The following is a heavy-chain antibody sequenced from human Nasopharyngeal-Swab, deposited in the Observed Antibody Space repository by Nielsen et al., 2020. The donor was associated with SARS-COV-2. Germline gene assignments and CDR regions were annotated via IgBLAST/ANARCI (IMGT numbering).Heavy chain of an antibody. J-gene: IGHJ4*02. CDR2: ISGSGHRT. CDR1: GFTFSSCA. CDR3: AKDFRHNYDYWSGYFTN. V-gene: IGHV3-23*01. D-gene: IGHD3-3*01. Sequence: GESLKISCVASGFTFSSCAMTWVRQAPGKGLQWLSTISGSGHRTYHADSVKGRFTISRDNSQNTLYLQMNSLRAEDTAVYYCAKDFRHNYDYWSGYFTNWGQGTLVTVSS.